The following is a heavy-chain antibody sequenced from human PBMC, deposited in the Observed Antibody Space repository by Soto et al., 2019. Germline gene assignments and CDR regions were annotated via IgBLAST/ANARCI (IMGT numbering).Heavy chain of an antibody. CDR3: ATRQRSTNYYYYGMDV. CDR1: GFTFSSYS. CDR2: ISSSSSTI. J-gene: IGHJ6*02. Sequence: GGSLRLSCAASGFTFSSYSMNWVRQAPGKGLEWVSYISSSSSTIYYADSVKGRFTISRDNAKNSLYLQMNSLRDEDTAVYYCATRQRSTNYYYYGMDVWGQGTTVTVSS. V-gene: IGHV3-48*02.